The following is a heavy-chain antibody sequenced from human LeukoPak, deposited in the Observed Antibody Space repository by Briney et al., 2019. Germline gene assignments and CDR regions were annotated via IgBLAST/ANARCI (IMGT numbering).Heavy chain of an antibody. J-gene: IGHJ3*01. CDR3: ARAERTVNVFDS. CDR2: IYTTGST. Sequence: PSETLSLTCSLSDGSMISYHWSWIRQPAGKGLEWIGRIYTTGSTDYNPSLMSRVTMSVDTSKNQFSLKLRSVTAADTAVCYCARAERTVNVFDSWGQGTIVTVSS. V-gene: IGHV4-4*07. D-gene: IGHD3-10*02. CDR1: DGSMISYH.